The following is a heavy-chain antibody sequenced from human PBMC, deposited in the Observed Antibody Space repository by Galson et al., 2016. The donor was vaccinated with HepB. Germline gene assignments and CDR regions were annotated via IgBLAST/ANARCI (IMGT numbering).Heavy chain of an antibody. Sequence: SLRLSCAASGFTFSSYSMNWVRQAPGKGLEWFSYISSSSSAIKYADSVKGRFTIARDNAKNSLYLQMSSLRDEDTAVYYCARDRVRFDDGDYGVNGMDFWGQGTTVTVSS. V-gene: IGHV3-48*02. J-gene: IGHJ6*02. CDR1: GFTFSSYS. CDR3: ARDRVRFDDGDYGVNGMDF. D-gene: IGHD4-17*01. CDR2: ISSSSSAI.